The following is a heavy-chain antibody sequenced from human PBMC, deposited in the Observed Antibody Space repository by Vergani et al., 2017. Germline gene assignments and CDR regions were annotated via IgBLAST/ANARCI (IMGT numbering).Heavy chain of an antibody. V-gene: IGHV3-23*01. CDR2: ISGSGGST. Sequence: EVQLLESGGGLVQPGGSLRLSCAASGFTFSSYAMSWVRQAPGKGLEWVSAISGSGGSTYYADSVKGRFTISRDNSKNTLYLQMNSLRAEDTAVYYCANADFWSGYYTGHYVDYWGQGTLVTVSS. J-gene: IGHJ4*02. CDR1: GFTFSSYA. D-gene: IGHD3-3*01. CDR3: ANADFWSGYYTGHYVDY.